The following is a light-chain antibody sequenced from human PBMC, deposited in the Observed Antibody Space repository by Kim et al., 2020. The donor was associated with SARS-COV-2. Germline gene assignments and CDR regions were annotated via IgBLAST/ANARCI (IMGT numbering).Light chain of an antibody. V-gene: IGKV3-15*01. Sequence: VSPGERATLSCRASQSVSSNLAWYQQKPGQAPRLLIYGASTRATGIPARFSGSRSGTEFTLTISSLQSEDFAVYYCQQYNNWPALTFGGGTKLEI. J-gene: IGKJ4*01. CDR3: QQYNNWPALT. CDR2: GAS. CDR1: QSVSSN.